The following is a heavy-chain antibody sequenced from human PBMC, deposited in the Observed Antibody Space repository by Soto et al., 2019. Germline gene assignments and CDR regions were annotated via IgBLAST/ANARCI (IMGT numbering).Heavy chain of an antibody. J-gene: IGHJ4*02. CDR1: GFTFSNYA. CDR2: ISSSGDSP. D-gene: IGHD1-1*01. Sequence: EVQLLESGGGLVQPGGSLRLSCAASGFTFSNYAMSWVRQAPGKGLEWVSAISSSGDSPYYADSVKGRFTVSRDNSKNTLYLQMNSLRVEDTAIYYCARNTIPHPHYWGPGTLVTVSS. V-gene: IGHV3-23*01. CDR3: ARNTIPHPHY.